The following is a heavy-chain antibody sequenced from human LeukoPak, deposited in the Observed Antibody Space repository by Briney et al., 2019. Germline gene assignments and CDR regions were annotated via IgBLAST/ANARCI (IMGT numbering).Heavy chain of an antibody. CDR1: GFTFSNFG. J-gene: IGHJ4*02. CDR2: ISSSSSYI. Sequence: GGSLRLSCAASGFTFSNFGINWVRQGPGKGLEWVSSISSSSSYISYADSVKGRFTISRDNAKNSLDLQMNSLRAEDTAVYYCAIDRYSSGWYTFDYWGQGTLVTVSS. D-gene: IGHD6-19*01. V-gene: IGHV3-21*01. CDR3: AIDRYSSGWYTFDY.